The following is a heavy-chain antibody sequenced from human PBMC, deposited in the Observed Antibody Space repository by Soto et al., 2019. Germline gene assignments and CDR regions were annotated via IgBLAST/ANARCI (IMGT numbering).Heavy chain of an antibody. CDR1: GGTFSSYA. J-gene: IGHJ6*02. V-gene: IGHV1-69*13. CDR3: ARDQSGRSPYYYYGMDV. Sequence: VASVKVSCKASGGTFSSYAISWVRQAPGQGLEWMGGIIPIFGTANYAQKFQGRVTITADESTSTAYMELSSLRSEDTAVYYCARDQSGRSPYYYYGMDVWGQGTTVTVSS. D-gene: IGHD2-15*01. CDR2: IIPIFGTA.